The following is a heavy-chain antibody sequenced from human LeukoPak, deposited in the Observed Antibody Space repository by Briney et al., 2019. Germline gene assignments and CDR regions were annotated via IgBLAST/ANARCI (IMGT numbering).Heavy chain of an antibody. V-gene: IGHV4-34*01. J-gene: IGHJ4*02. D-gene: IGHD6-19*01. Sequence: SETLSLTCAVYGGSFSGYYWSWIRQPPGKGLEWIGEINHSGSTNYNPSLKSRVTISVDTSKNQFSPKLSSVTAADTAVYYCARVPYSSGWFDYWGQGTLVTVSS. CDR3: ARVPYSSGWFDY. CDR1: GGSFSGYY. CDR2: INHSGST.